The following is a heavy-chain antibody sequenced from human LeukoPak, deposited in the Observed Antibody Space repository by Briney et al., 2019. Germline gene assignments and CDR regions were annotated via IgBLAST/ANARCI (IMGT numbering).Heavy chain of an antibody. CDR3: ARSGKAAAGLPDY. D-gene: IGHD6-13*01. J-gene: IGHJ4*02. Sequence: GGSLRLSCAASGFTFSSYSMNWVRQAPGKGLEWVSSVSSSSSYIYYADSVKGRFTISRDNAKNSLYLQMNSLRAEDTAVYYCARSGKAAAGLPDYWGQGTLVTVSS. V-gene: IGHV3-21*01. CDR1: GFTFSSYS. CDR2: VSSSSSYI.